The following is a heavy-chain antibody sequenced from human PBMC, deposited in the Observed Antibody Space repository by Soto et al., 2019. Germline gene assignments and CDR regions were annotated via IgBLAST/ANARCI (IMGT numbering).Heavy chain of an antibody. CDR3: ARAVAALGYYYYYMDV. D-gene: IGHD6-25*01. Sequence: SETLSLTCTVSGVSISSYYWSWIRQPPGKGLEWIGYIYYSGSTNYNPSLKSRVTISVDTSKNQFSLKLSSVTAADTAVYYCARAVAALGYYYYYMDVWGKGTTVTAP. CDR2: IYYSGST. J-gene: IGHJ6*03. CDR1: GVSISSYY. V-gene: IGHV4-59*01.